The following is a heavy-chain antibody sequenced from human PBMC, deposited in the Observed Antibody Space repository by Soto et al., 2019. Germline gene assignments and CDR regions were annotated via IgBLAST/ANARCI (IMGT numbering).Heavy chain of an antibody. V-gene: IGHV1-2*02. CDR1: GYSFTDYY. CDR3: ARVGPTGWFDP. Sequence: QVHLVQSGAEVKKPGASVKVSCKASGYSFTDYYMHWVRQAPGQGLEWMGSINTKTGGTNYAQRVQGRVTMTGDTSINTAYMELSRLRSDDTAVYYCARVGPTGWFDPWGQGTVVTVSS. J-gene: IGHJ5*02. CDR2: INTKTGGT.